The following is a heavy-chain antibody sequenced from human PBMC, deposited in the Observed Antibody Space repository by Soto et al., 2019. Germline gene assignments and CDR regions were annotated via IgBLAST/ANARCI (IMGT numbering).Heavy chain of an antibody. V-gene: IGHV3-33*01. Sequence: GGSLRLSCAASGFTFSNHAMHWVRQAPGKGLEWVADVWFDGNNKNYADSVKGRFAISRDNSKNTLYLQLNSLRAEDTAVYYCARFSGSGSSYDYGMDFWSQGTTVTVSS. CDR3: ARFSGSGSSYDYGMDF. CDR2: VWFDGNNK. CDR1: GFTFSNHA. J-gene: IGHJ6*02. D-gene: IGHD3-10*01.